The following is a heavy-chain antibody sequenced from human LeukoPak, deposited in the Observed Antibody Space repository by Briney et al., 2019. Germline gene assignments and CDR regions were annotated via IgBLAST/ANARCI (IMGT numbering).Heavy chain of an antibody. CDR2: ISYDGSNK. CDR1: GFTFSSYA. CDR3: ARDIAYGMDV. D-gene: IGHD3-16*02. V-gene: IGHV3-30-3*01. J-gene: IGHJ6*02. Sequence: PGGSLRLSCAASGFTFSSYAMHWVRQAPGKGLEWVAVISYDGSNKYYADSVKGRFTISRDNSKNTPYLQMNSLRAEDTAVYYCARDIAYGMDVWGQGTTVTVSS.